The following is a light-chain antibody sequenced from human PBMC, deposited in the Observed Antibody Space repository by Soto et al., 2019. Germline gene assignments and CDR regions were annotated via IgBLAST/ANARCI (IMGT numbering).Light chain of an antibody. CDR3: QSYDPTLRTSL. CDR1: SGSVSTRYY. J-gene: IGLJ2*01. Sequence: QAVVTQEPSFSVSPGGTVTLTCDVSSGSVSTRYYPSWYQQTPGQAPRTLIYSTSTRSSGVPDRFSGSIVGNKAALTISGAQADDESDYYCQSYDPTLRTSLFGGGTKLTVL. CDR2: STS. V-gene: IGLV8-61*01.